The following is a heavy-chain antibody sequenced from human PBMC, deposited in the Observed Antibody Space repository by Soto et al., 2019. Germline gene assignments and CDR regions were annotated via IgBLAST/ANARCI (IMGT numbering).Heavy chain of an antibody. V-gene: IGHV3-21*01. Sequence: GGSLRLSCAVSGFTFSSYSMNWVRQAPGKGLEWVSSISSSSSHTYYADSVKGRFTISRENAKNSLYLQMNSLRAEDTAVYYCVRDRDYYGSGSSDYWGQGTLVTVSS. CDR3: VRDRDYYGSGSSDY. CDR1: GFTFSSYS. J-gene: IGHJ4*02. CDR2: ISSSSSHT. D-gene: IGHD3-10*01.